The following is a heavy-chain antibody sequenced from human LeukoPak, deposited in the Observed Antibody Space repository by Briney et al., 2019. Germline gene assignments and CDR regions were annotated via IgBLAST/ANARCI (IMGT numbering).Heavy chain of an antibody. D-gene: IGHD3-22*01. CDR1: GYTFTSYY. V-gene: IGHV1-46*04. CDR3: ARGLMIARYFDY. Sequence: GASVKVSCKASGYTFTSYYMHWVRQAPGQGLEWMGIINPSGGSTSYAQKLQGRVTMTRDMSTSTVYMELSSLRSEDTAVYYCARGLMIARYFDYWGQGTLVTVSS. CDR2: INPSGGST. J-gene: IGHJ4*02.